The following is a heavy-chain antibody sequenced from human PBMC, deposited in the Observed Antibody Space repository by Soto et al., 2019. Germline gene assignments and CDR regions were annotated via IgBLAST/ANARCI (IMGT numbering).Heavy chain of an antibody. CDR3: ARVRAARDTSRVPDAFDI. D-gene: IGHD6-6*01. CDR2: INPNSGGA. CDR1: GYTFTGYY. V-gene: IGHV1-2*02. J-gene: IGHJ3*02. Sequence: GASVKVSCKASGYTFTGYYMHWVRQAPGQGLEGMGWINPNSGGANYAQKFQGRVTMTRDTSISTAYMELSRLRSEDTAVYYCARVRAARDTSRVPDAFDIWGQGTMVTVSS.